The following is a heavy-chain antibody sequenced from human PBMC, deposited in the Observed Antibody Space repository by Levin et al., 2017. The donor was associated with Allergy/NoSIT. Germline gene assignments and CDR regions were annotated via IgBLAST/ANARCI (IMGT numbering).Heavy chain of an antibody. CDR2: IWYDGSNK. Sequence: GGSLRLSCAASGFTFSSYGMHWVRQAPGKGLEWVAVIWYDGSNKYYADSVKGRFTISRDNSKNTLYLQMNSLRAEDTAVYYCARDTGSGLGDYYYGMDVWGQGTTVTVSS. CDR1: GFTFSSYG. CDR3: ARDTGSGLGDYYYGMDV. V-gene: IGHV3-33*01. J-gene: IGHJ6*02. D-gene: IGHD3-10*01.